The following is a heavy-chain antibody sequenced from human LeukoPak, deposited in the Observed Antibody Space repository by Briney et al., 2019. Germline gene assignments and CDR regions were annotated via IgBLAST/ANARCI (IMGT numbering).Heavy chain of an antibody. CDR2: ISVHNDET. V-gene: IGHV1-18*01. J-gene: IGHJ6*03. CDR3: ARAGYCSGGSCYPYYYYYYMDV. D-gene: IGHD2-15*01. CDR1: GYTFTSYA. Sequence: ASVKVSCKASGYTFTSYAISWVRQAPGQGGEWMGWISVHNDETNYAQRLQGRVSINTDTYTRTDYMEMRRMRYEDTAVYYCARAGYCSGGSCYPYYYYYYMDVWGKGTTVTVSS.